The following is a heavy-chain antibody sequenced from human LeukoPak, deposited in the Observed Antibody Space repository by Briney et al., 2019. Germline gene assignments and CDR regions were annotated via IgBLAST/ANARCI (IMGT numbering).Heavy chain of an antibody. CDR3: ARDLGYCTNGVCLGSFDY. V-gene: IGHV1-18*01. J-gene: IGHJ4*02. CDR2: LSTYNANT. Sequence: GASVKVSCKASGGTFSSYAISWVRQAPGQGLEWMGWLSTYNANTNYAQKLQGRVTMTTDTSTSTAYMELRSLRSDDTAVYYCARDLGYCTNGVCLGSFDYWGQGTLVTVSS. CDR1: GGTFSSYA. D-gene: IGHD2-8*01.